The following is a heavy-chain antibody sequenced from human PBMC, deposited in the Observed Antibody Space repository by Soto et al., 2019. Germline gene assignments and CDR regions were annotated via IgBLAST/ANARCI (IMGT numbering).Heavy chain of an antibody. V-gene: IGHV3-48*03. CDR1: GFTFITYE. Sequence: PGGSLRLSCVASGFTFITYEMNWVRQAPGRGLEWISYISGSSSMIYYTDSVKGRFTISRDNAKNSLYLQMSSLRAEDTAVYYCANDFWSEYRWGQGTLVTVS. CDR2: ISGSSSMI. J-gene: IGHJ4*02. D-gene: IGHD3-3*01. CDR3: ANDFWSEYR.